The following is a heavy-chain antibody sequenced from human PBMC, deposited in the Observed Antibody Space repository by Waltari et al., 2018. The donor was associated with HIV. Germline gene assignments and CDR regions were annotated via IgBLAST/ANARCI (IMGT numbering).Heavy chain of an antibody. CDR2: NLPALGTA. Sequence: QVQLVQSGAEVKKPGSSVRVSCKVSGGTFSSYAINWVRQAPRQGLEWMGENLPALGTANYAGRFKGRVTITADEYKSTAYMDLSSLRSEDTAVYFCARDHRGNKLLYGMDVWGQGTTVTV. V-gene: IGHV1-69*01. J-gene: IGHJ6*02. CDR3: ARDHRGNKLLYGMDV. CDR1: GGTFSSYA.